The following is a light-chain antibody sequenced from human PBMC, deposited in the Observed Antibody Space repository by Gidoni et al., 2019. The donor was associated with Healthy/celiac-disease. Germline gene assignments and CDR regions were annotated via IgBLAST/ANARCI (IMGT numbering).Light chain of an antibody. CDR3: QQYYSTPMYT. CDR2: AAS. CDR1: QGISNS. Sequence: DIQMTQSPSSLSASVGDRVTITCRASQGISNSLAWYQQKPGKAPKLLLYAASRLESGVPPRFSGSGSGTDYTLTISSLQPEDFATYYCQQYYSTPMYTFGQGTKLEIK. V-gene: IGKV1-NL1*01. J-gene: IGKJ2*01.